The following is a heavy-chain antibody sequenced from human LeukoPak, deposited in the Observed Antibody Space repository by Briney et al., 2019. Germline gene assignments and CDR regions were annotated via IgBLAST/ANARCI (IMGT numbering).Heavy chain of an antibody. J-gene: IGHJ6*03. CDR1: GFTFSSYS. CDR3: ARGTAGTFYYYHYYMDV. Sequence: PGGSLRLSCAASGFTFSSYSMNWVRQAPGKGLEWVSSISSSSSYIYYADSVKGRFTISRDNAKNSLYLQMNSLRAEDTAVYYCARGTAGTFYYYHYYMDVWGKGTTVTVSS. V-gene: IGHV3-21*01. CDR2: ISSSSSYI. D-gene: IGHD6-19*01.